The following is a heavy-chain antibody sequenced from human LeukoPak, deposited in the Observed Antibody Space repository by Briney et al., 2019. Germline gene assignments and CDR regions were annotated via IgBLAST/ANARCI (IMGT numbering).Heavy chain of an antibody. V-gene: IGHV3-21*06. J-gene: IGHJ6*03. CDR3: ARVEATTARSYYYYYMDV. CDR1: GFLISNDV. CDR2: ITTGSSYI. Sequence: PGGSLRLSCAASGFLISNDVMTWVRQAPGKGLEWVSSITTGSSYIYYADSVRGRFSVSRDNAKNSLYLEMNSLRAEDTAVYYCARVEATTARSYYYYYMDVWGKGTTVTVSS. D-gene: IGHD1-1*01.